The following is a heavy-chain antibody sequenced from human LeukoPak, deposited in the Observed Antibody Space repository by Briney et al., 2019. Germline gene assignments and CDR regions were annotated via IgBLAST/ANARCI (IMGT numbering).Heavy chain of an antibody. CDR2: ISGSGGST. Sequence: PGGSLRLSCAASGVTFSSYAMSWVRQAPGKGLEWVSAISGSGGSTYYADSVKGRFTISGDNSKNTLYLQMNSLRAEDTAVYYCAKRSQWLVSPPDYWGQGTLVTVSS. J-gene: IGHJ4*02. CDR3: AKRSQWLVSPPDY. CDR1: GVTFSSYA. V-gene: IGHV3-23*01. D-gene: IGHD6-19*01.